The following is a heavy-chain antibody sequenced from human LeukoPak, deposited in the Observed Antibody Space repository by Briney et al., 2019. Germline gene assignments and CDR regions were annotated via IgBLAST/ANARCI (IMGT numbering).Heavy chain of an antibody. D-gene: IGHD3-9*01. J-gene: IGHJ6*03. Sequence: PSDTQSLTCTLAVDSISSYYWSWLRQPAGKGLEWIGRIYTSGSTNYNPSFKRRVNMSVDTSKNQFSLKLSSVTAADTAVYYCARGPDWLSYYCCYMDVWGKGTTVTVSS. CDR1: VDSISSYY. V-gene: IGHV4-4*07. CDR3: ARGPDWLSYYCCYMDV. CDR2: IYTSGST.